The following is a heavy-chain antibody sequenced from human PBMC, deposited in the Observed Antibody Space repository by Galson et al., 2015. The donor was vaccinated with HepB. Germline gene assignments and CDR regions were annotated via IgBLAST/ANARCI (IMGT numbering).Heavy chain of an antibody. CDR1: GFTFSSYG. J-gene: IGHJ3*02. Sequence: SLRLSCAASGFTFSSYGMHWVRQAPGKGLEWVAFIRYDGSNKYYADSVKGRFTISRDNSKNTLYLQMNSLRAEDTAVYYCAKDHRREHDAFDIWGQGTMVTVSS. D-gene: IGHD1-26*01. V-gene: IGHV3-30*02. CDR2: IRYDGSNK. CDR3: AKDHRREHDAFDI.